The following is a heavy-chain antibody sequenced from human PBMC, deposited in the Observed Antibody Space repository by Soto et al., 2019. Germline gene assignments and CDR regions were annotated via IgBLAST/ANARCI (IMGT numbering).Heavy chain of an antibody. CDR1: GFTFSSYG. D-gene: IGHD6-13*01. Sequence: TGGSLRLSCAASGFTFSSYGMHWVRQAPGKGLEWVAVIAYDGSNKYYADSVKGRFTISRDNSKNTLYLQMNSLRAEDTAVYYCAKDRRDVAAAALDYWGQGTLVTVSS. CDR3: AKDRRDVAAAALDY. CDR2: IAYDGSNK. J-gene: IGHJ4*02. V-gene: IGHV3-30*18.